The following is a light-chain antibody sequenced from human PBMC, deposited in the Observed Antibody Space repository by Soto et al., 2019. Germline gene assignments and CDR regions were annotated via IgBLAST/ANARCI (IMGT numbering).Light chain of an antibody. Sequence: EIVMTQSPATLSVSPGERATVSCRASQSVSSNLAWYQQKPGKAPRLLIYGASTRATGIPARFSGSGSGTEFTLTISSLQSEDFATYYCQQVESYPSTFGGGTKVDI. CDR2: GAS. V-gene: IGKV3-15*01. CDR1: QSVSSN. CDR3: QQVESYPST. J-gene: IGKJ4*01.